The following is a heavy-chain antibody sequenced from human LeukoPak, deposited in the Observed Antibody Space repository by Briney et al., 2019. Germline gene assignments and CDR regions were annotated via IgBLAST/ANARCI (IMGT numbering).Heavy chain of an antibody. J-gene: IGHJ4*02. CDR2: ISGSGHTV. Sequence: GGSLRLSCAASGFTFGFYNMNWVRQAPGKGLEWLSYISGSGHTVHYAESVKGRFTVSRDNANKSLYLQMNSLRAEDTAVYSCARIDSRGDLSFDYWGQGTLVTVSS. D-gene: IGHD3-22*01. CDR1: GFTFGFYN. CDR3: ARIDSRGDLSFDY. V-gene: IGHV3-48*01.